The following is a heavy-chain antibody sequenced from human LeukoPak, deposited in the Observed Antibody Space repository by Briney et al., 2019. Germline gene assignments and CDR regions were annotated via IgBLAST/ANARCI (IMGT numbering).Heavy chain of an antibody. CDR1: GDSVSSNSAA. CDR2: TYYRSKWYN. D-gene: IGHD3-22*01. V-gene: IGHV6-1*01. CDR3: ARDPVIYYDSSGDYGMDV. Sequence: SQTLSRTCAISGDSVSSNSAAWNWIRQSPSRGLEWLGRTYYRSKWYNDYAVSVKSRITINPDTSKNQFSLQLNSVTPEDTAVYYCARDPVIYYDSSGDYGMDVWGQGTTVTVSS. J-gene: IGHJ6*02.